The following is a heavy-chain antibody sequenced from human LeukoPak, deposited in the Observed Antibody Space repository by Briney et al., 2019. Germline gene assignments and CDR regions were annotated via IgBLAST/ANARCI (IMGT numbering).Heavy chain of an antibody. J-gene: IGHJ4*02. V-gene: IGHV3-21*01. Sequence: GGSLRLSCAASGFTFSSYSMNWVRQAPGKGLEWVSSISSSSSNIYYADSVMGRFTISRDNAKNSLYLQMNSLRAEDTAVYYCARAGSDYDFWSGYPYGYFDYWGQGTLVTVSS. CDR3: ARAGSDYDFWSGYPYGYFDY. CDR2: ISSSSSNI. D-gene: IGHD3-3*01. CDR1: GFTFSSYS.